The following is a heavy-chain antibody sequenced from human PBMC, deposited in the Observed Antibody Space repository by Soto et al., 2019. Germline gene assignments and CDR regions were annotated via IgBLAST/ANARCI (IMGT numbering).Heavy chain of an antibody. CDR3: VRGTPTPGLDY. Sequence: NPWGSLRLSCAASGFTFSNVWLSWVRQGPWKGLEWLGRIKSRTENETTDYASPARGRFIISRDDSKNMLYLQMNSLRGEDTAVYFCVRGTPTPGLDYWGQGTLVTVSS. D-gene: IGHD1-7*01. CDR2: IKSRTENETT. J-gene: IGHJ4*02. V-gene: IGHV3-15*05. CDR1: GFTFSNVW.